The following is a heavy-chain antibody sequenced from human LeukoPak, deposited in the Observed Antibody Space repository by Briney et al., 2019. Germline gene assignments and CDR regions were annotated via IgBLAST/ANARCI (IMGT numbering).Heavy chain of an antibody. CDR2: IYYSGST. J-gene: IGHJ5*02. CDR1: GGSISSSSYY. V-gene: IGHV4-39*07. Sequence: SETLSLTCTVSGGSISSSSYYWGWIRQPPGKGLEWIGSIYYSGSTYHNPSLKSRVTISVGTSKNQFSLKLSSVTAADTAVYYCARDYKAYYDILTGYSPSNWFDPWGQGTLVTVSS. CDR3: ARDYKAYYDILTGYSPSNWFDP. D-gene: IGHD3-9*01.